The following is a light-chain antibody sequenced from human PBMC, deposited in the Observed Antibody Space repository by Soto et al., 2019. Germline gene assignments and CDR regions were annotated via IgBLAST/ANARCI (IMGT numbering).Light chain of an antibody. J-gene: IGKJ4*01. CDR1: QSVLYSSNNKHY. Sequence: DIVMTQSPDSLTVSLGERATINCKSSQSVLYSSNNKHYLAWHQQKPGQPPKLLIYWSSTRESGVPDRFSGSGSGTDFTLTISSLQAEDVALYYCQQYYSTPLTFGGGTKVEIK. CDR3: QQYYSTPLT. CDR2: WSS. V-gene: IGKV4-1*01.